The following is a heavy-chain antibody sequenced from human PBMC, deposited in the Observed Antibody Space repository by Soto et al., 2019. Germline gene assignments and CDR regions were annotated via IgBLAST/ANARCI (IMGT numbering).Heavy chain of an antibody. CDR2: IYTGGST. Sequence: EVQLVESGGGLVHPGGSLRLSCAASGFTVSSSYMSWVRQAPGKGLEWVSVIYTGGSTAYADSVKGRFTISKDNSKNTLYLQMNSLRAEDTAVYYCARTEYFFDYWGQRTLVTASS. CDR1: GFTVSSSY. J-gene: IGHJ4*02. CDR3: ARTEYFFDY. V-gene: IGHV3-66*01.